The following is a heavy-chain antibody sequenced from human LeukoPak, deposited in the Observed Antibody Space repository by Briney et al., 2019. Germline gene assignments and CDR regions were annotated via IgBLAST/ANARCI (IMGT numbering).Heavy chain of an antibody. CDR2: INHSGST. V-gene: IGHV4-34*01. Sequence: SETLSLTCAVYGGSFSGYYWSWIRQPPGKGLEWIGEINHSGSTNYNPSLMSRVTISVDTSKNQFSLKLSSVTAADTAVYYCARYRVVVIAHKAYFDYWGQGTLVTVSS. CDR1: GGSFSGYY. CDR3: ARYRVVVIAHKAYFDY. D-gene: IGHD2-21*01. J-gene: IGHJ4*02.